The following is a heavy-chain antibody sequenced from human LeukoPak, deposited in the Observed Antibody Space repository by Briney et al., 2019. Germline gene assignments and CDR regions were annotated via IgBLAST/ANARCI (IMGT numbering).Heavy chain of an antibody. D-gene: IGHD6-13*01. V-gene: IGHV1-18*01. J-gene: IGHJ4*02. CDR1: GYTFSTSG. Sequence: GASVNVSCKASGYTFSTSGITWVRQAPGQGLEWMGWISPYNGNTKSAQKFQGRVTMTTDTSTSTAYMELRSLRSDDTAVYYCARDHSSSCQLFDYWGQGTLVTVSS. CDR2: ISPYNGNT. CDR3: ARDHSSSCQLFDY.